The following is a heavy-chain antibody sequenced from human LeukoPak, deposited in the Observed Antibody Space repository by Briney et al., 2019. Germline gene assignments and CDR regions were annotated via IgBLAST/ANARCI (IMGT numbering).Heavy chain of an antibody. J-gene: IGHJ3*01. Sequence: GGSLRLSCAASGFTFSRCWMSWVRQAPGKGLEWVANIKQDGSEKYYVDSVKGRFTISRDNAKNSLYLQMNSLRAEDTAVYYCASEVVADAFDVWGQGTMATVSS. CDR1: GFTFSRCW. CDR2: IKQDGSEK. CDR3: ASEVVADAFDV. D-gene: IGHD2-15*01. V-gene: IGHV3-7*01.